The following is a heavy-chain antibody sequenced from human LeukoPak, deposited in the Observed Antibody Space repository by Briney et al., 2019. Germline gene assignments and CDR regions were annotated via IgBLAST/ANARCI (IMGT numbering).Heavy chain of an antibody. V-gene: IGHV1-8*01. CDR3: AKEGRGFHGMDV. Sequence: ASVKVSCKASGYTFTSYDINWVRQATGQGLEWMGWMNPNSGNTGYAQKFQGRVTMTRNTSISTAYMELSSLRSEDTAVYYCAKEGRGFHGMDVWGQGTTVTVSS. CDR2: MNPNSGNT. D-gene: IGHD3-10*01. J-gene: IGHJ6*02. CDR1: GYTFTSYD.